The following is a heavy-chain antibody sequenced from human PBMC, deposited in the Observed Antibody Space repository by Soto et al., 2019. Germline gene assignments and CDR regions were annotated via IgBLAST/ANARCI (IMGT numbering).Heavy chain of an antibody. CDR3: ARTHMVRGVIYFDY. Sequence: SETLWLTCSVSGGSINDYYWNWIRRPPGKGLEWIGKIHYVGSTNYNPSLKSRVTISVYMSNNRFSLKLTSVTAADTAVYDCARTHMVRGVIYFDYWGQGILVTVSS. CDR1: GGSINDYY. D-gene: IGHD3-10*01. J-gene: IGHJ4*02. CDR2: IHYVGST. V-gene: IGHV4-59*01.